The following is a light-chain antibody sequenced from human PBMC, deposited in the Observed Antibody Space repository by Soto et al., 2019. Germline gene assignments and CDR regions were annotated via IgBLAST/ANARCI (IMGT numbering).Light chain of an antibody. Sequence: EIVLTQSPATLSLSPGERATLSCRASQSVGSYLAWYRQRPGRSPRLLIYDADNRAAGIPARFSGSGSGTDFTLTISSLEPEDFAVYYCQQRSSWPLTFGGGT. V-gene: IGKV3-11*01. CDR2: DAD. CDR1: QSVGSY. J-gene: IGKJ4*01. CDR3: QQRSSWPLT.